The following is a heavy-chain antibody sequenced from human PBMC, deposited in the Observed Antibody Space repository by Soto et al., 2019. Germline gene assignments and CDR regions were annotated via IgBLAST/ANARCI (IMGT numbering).Heavy chain of an antibody. V-gene: IGHV4-4*02. J-gene: IGHJ4*02. CDR1: DGFISSSNY. CDR2: VYHNGGP. Sequence: QVQLQESGPGLVKPSGTLSLTCAVSDGFISSSNYWSWVRQPPGKGLEWIGQVYHNGGPSYNPSLRSRVTMSIDKSKNQFSLNLSAVTGADTAVYFCVRHGGRLFDYWGPGHLVTVSS. D-gene: IGHD2-15*01. CDR3: VRHGGRLFDY.